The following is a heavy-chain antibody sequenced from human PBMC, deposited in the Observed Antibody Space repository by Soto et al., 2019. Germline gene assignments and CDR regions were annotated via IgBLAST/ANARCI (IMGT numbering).Heavy chain of an antibody. CDR3: AREGQQLLVHGGVLFLDY. D-gene: IGHD6-13*01. CDR2: IYYSGST. Sequence: QVQLQESGPGLVKPSQTLSLTCTVSGGSISSGDYYWSWIRQPPGKGLEWIGYIYYSGSTYYNPSLKSRVTISVDTAKNQFSLKLSSVTAADTAVYYCAREGQQLLVHGGVLFLDYWGQGTLVTVSS. CDR1: GGSISSGDYY. V-gene: IGHV4-30-4*01. J-gene: IGHJ4*02.